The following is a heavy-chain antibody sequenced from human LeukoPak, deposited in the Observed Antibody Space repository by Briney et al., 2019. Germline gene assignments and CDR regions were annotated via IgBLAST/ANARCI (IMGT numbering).Heavy chain of an antibody. CDR2: ISYDGSNK. V-gene: IGHV3-30-3*01. J-gene: IGHJ4*02. CDR3: ARDPRSGWYELDY. D-gene: IGHD6-19*01. Sequence: GRSLRLSCAASGFTFSSYAMHWVRQAPGKGLEWVAVISYDGSNKYYADSVKGRFTISRDNAKNTLYLQMNSLRAEDTAVYYCARDPRSGWYELDYWGQGTLVTVSS. CDR1: GFTFSSYA.